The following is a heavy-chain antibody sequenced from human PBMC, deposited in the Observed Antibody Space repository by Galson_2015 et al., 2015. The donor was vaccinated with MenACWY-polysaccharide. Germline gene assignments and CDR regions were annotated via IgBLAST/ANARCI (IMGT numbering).Heavy chain of an antibody. V-gene: IGHV3-23*01. CDR3: AKDSLSLDY. CDR1: GFTFSIYA. CDR2: ISGNSGST. Sequence: SLRLSCAASGFTFSIYAMSWVRQAPGKGLEWVSAISGNSGSTYYADSVKGRFTISRDNAKNTLYLQMNSLKAEDTAVYYCAKDSLSLDYWGQGTLVTVSP. J-gene: IGHJ4*02.